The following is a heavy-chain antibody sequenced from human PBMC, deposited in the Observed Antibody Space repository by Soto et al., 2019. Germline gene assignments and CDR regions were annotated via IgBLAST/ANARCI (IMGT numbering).Heavy chain of an antibody. CDR2: IIPVFGTT. CDR3: ARDRGGVAAFMDV. CDR1: GNTFTNFA. V-gene: IGHV1-69*01. Sequence: QEQLVQSGVEVKKPGSSVNVSCKASGNTFTNFAINWVRQAPGHGLEWVGAIIPVFGTTNCAQRLEGRVTISADERTNPVYMELSNLRSDDTAVYFCARDRGGVAAFMDVWGQGTTVIVS. D-gene: IGHD2-15*01. J-gene: IGHJ6*02.